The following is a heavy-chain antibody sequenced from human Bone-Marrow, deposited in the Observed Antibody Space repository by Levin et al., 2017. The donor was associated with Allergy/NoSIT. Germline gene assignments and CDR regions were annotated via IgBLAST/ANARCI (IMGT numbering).Heavy chain of an antibody. CDR3: ARGPAADLFPVDY. CDR1: GGSISGYY. Sequence: SETLSLTCTVSGGSISGYYWSWIRQPPGKRLEWIGYIYYSGSTNYNPSLKSRVTISVDTSKNQFSLKLSSVTAADTAVYYCARGPAADLFPVDYWGQGALVTVSS. CDR2: IYYSGST. D-gene: IGHD6-13*01. J-gene: IGHJ4*02. V-gene: IGHV4-59*01.